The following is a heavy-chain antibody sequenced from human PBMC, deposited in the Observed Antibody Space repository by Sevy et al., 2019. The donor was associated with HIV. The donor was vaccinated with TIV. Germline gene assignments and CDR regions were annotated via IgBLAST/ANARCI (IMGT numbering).Heavy chain of an antibody. CDR1: EFTFSVYY. J-gene: IGHJ4*02. CDR3: ARTVLAPYFDH. Sequence: GGSLRLSCAASEFTFSVYYMTWIRQAPGKGLELVSYINSWGTTIYYAHSVKGRFTISRDNANNSLYLQMNSLRAEDTAVYYCARTVLAPYFDHWGQGTLVTVSS. V-gene: IGHV3-11*01. D-gene: IGHD2-8*02. CDR2: INSWGTTI.